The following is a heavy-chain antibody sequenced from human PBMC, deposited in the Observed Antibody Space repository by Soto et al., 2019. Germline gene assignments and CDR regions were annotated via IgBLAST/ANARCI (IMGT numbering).Heavy chain of an antibody. CDR2: ISYDGSNK. CDR3: AKDLGSSSWYDVGWIDY. V-gene: IGHV3-30*18. J-gene: IGHJ4*02. Sequence: QVQLVESGGGVVQPGRSLRLSCAASGFTFSSYGMHWVRQAPGKGLEWVAVISYDGSNKYYADSVKGRFTISRDNSKNTLYLQMNSLRAEDTAVYYCAKDLGSSSWYDVGWIDYWGQGTLVTVSS. D-gene: IGHD6-13*01. CDR1: GFTFSSYG.